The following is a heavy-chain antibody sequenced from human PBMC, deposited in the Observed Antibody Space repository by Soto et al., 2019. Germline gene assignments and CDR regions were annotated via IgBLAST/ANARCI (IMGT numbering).Heavy chain of an antibody. CDR3: AKDGSRYFDWLSTTLYSYYGMYV. V-gene: IGHV3-30*18. Sequence: GGSLRLSCAASGFTFSSYGMHWVREAPGKGLEWVAVLSYDGSNKYYAHSVKGRFTISRDNSKNTLYLQMNSLRAEDTAVYYCAKDGSRYFDWLSTTLYSYYGMYVWGQGTTVTVSS. J-gene: IGHJ6*02. CDR2: LSYDGSNK. CDR1: GFTFSSYG. D-gene: IGHD3-9*01.